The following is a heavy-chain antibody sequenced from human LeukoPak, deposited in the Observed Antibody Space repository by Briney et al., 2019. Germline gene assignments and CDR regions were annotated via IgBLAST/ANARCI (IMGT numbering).Heavy chain of an antibody. CDR2: IFGSGGSP. D-gene: IGHD5-18*01. CDR3: GKTTVGYSSGQKPAWPVDY. V-gene: IGHV3-23*01. J-gene: IGHJ4*02. Sequence: GGSLRLSCEASGFTFGSHAMYWVRQAPGKGLEWVAGIFGSGGSPHYADPVKGRSTISRDNSRNTVYLQINSLRAEDTAVYYCGKTTVGYSSGQKPAWPVDYWGQGTLVTVSS. CDR1: GFTFGSHA.